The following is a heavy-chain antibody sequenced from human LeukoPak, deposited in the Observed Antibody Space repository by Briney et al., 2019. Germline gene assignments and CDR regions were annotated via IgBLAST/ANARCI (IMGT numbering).Heavy chain of an antibody. CDR1: GGSISSYY. CDR3: ARGGGSGYYYYYMDV. Sequence: NPSETLSLTCTVSGGSISSYYWGWLRQPPGKGLEWIGYIYYSGSTNYNPSLKSRVTISVDTSKNQFSLKLSSVTAADTAVYYCARGGGSGYYYYYMDVWGKGTTVTISS. D-gene: IGHD2-15*01. CDR2: IYYSGST. J-gene: IGHJ6*03. V-gene: IGHV4-59*01.